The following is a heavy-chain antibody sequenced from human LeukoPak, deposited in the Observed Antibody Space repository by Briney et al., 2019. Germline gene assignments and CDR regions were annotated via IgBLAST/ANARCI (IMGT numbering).Heavy chain of an antibody. J-gene: IGHJ5*02. CDR2: IYYSGST. CDR3: ASTYYDFWSGSSRQGVDP. Sequence: SETLSLTCTVSGGSISSSSYYWGWIRQPPGKGLEWIGSIYYSGSTYYNPSLESRVTISVDTSKNQFSLKLSSVTAADTAVYYCASTYYDFWSGSSRQGVDPWGQGTLVTVSS. V-gene: IGHV4-39*01. D-gene: IGHD3-3*01. CDR1: GGSISSSSYY.